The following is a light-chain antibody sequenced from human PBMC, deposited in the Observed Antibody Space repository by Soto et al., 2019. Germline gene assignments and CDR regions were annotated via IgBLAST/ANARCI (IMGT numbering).Light chain of an antibody. CDR3: QQYGSSPGT. CDR2: GAS. J-gene: IGKJ1*01. Sequence: EVGMTQSPDTLFVSLGEGATLSCRASQSVSSHLAWYQHKPGQAPRLLIYGASTRASGIPARFSGSGSGTDFTLTISRLEPEDFAVYYCQQYGSSPGTFGQGTKVDIK. CDR1: QSVSSH. V-gene: IGKV3-20*01.